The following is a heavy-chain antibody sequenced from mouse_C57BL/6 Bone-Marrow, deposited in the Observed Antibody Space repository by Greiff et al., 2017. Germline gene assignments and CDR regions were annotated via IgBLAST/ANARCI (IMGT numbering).Heavy chain of an antibody. D-gene: IGHD4-1*01. Sequence: EVKLVESGGGLVKPGGSLKLSCAASGFTFSSYAMSWVRQTPEKRLEWVATISDGGSYTYYPDNVKGRFTISRDNAKNNLYLQMSHLKSEDTAMDFCARVNWDYDMDYWGQGTTVTVSS. V-gene: IGHV5-4*03. CDR3: ARVNWDYDMDY. J-gene: IGHJ4*01. CDR2: ISDGGSYT. CDR1: GFTFSSYA.